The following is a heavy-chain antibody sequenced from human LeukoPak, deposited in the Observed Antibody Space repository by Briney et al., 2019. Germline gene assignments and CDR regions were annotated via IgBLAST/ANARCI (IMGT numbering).Heavy chain of an antibody. CDR2: IIPIFGTA. CDR1: GYTFTSYG. CDR3: ARDREWLAYDY. Sequence: ASVKVSCKASGYTFTSYGISWVRQAPGQGLEWMGGIIPIFGTANYAQKFQGRVTITADESTSTAYMELSSLRSEDTAVYYCARDREWLAYDYWGQGTLVTVSS. J-gene: IGHJ4*02. D-gene: IGHD6-19*01. V-gene: IGHV1-69*13.